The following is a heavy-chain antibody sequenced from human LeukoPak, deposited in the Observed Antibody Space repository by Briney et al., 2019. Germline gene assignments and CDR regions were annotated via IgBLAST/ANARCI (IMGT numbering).Heavy chain of an antibody. CDR3: ARGLPRPSSSWYVPRCYFDY. CDR1: GGSFSGYY. D-gene: IGHD6-13*01. V-gene: IGHV4-34*01. J-gene: IGHJ4*02. CDR2: INLSGST. Sequence: PSETLSLTCAVYGGSFSGYYWSWIRQPPGKGLEWIGEINLSGSTNYNPSLKSRVTISVDTSKNQFSLKLSSVTAADTAVYYCARGLPRPSSSWYVPRCYFDYWGQGTLVTVSS.